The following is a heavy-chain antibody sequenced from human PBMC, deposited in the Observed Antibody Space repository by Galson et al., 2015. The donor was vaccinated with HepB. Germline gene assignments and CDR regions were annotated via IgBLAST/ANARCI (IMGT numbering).Heavy chain of an antibody. Sequence: SVKVSCKASGYTFSSYAINWVRQAPGQGLEWMGWINTNTGNPAYAQGFTGRFVFSLDTSVSTAYLQISSLKAEDTAVYYCARDPYGGNSRFDYWGQGTLVTVSS. J-gene: IGHJ4*02. CDR2: INTNTGNP. CDR3: ARDPYGGNSRFDY. CDR1: GYTFSSYA. V-gene: IGHV7-4-1*02. D-gene: IGHD4-23*01.